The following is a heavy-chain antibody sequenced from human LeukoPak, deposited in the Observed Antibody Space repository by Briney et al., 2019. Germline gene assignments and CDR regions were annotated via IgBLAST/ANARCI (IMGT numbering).Heavy chain of an antibody. V-gene: IGHV1-8*01. D-gene: IGHD3-10*01. CDR3: ARVGRKSRHAFDI. Sequence: ASVKVSCKSSVYTFTSYDINWVRQATGQGLEWMGWMNPNSGNTGYAQKFQGRVTMTRNTSISTAYMELSSLRSEDTAVYYCARVGRKSRHAFDIWGQGTMVTVSS. CDR2: MNPNSGNT. CDR1: VYTFTSYD. J-gene: IGHJ3*02.